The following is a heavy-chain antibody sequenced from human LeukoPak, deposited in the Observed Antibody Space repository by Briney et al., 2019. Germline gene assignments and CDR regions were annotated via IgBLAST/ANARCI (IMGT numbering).Heavy chain of an antibody. CDR3: ATNPSWDSGLTWYYYYGMDV. Sequence: SETLSLTCTVSGGSISSSSYYWGWIRQPPGKGLEWIGSIYYSGSTYYNPSLKSRVTISVDTSKNQFSLKLSSVTAADTAVYYCATNPSWDSGLTWYYYYGMDVWGQGTTVTVSS. CDR2: IYYSGST. D-gene: IGHD6-19*01. V-gene: IGHV4-39*01. CDR1: GGSISSSSYY. J-gene: IGHJ6*02.